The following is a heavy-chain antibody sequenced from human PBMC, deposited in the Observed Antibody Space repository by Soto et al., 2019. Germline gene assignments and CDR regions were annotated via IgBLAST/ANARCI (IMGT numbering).Heavy chain of an antibody. D-gene: IGHD3-22*01. Sequence: QVQLQESGPGLVKPSETLSLTCAVSGDSISSYYCTWIRQPPGKGLESIGYLYYGRSANYNPSLKSRVTLSVDTSTNQCSLMLSSMTAADTAVYYCALRSMAVVPEYWGQGTLVTVSS. CDR2: LYYGRSA. CDR3: ALRSMAVVPEY. J-gene: IGHJ4*02. V-gene: IGHV4-59*01. CDR1: GDSISSYY.